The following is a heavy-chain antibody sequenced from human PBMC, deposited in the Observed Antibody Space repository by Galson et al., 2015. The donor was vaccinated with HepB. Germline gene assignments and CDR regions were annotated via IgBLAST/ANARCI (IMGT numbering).Heavy chain of an antibody. CDR1: GGSISSYY. V-gene: IGHV4-59*01. CDR3: ASGEYPPAGGGAGDWFDP. D-gene: IGHD2-2*01. Sequence: SETLSLTCTVSGGSISSYYWSWIRQPPGKGLEWIGYIYYSGSTNYNPSLKSRVTISVDTSKNQFSLKLSSVTAADTAVYYCASGEYPPAGGGAGDWFDPWGQGTLVTVSS. J-gene: IGHJ5*02. CDR2: IYYSGST.